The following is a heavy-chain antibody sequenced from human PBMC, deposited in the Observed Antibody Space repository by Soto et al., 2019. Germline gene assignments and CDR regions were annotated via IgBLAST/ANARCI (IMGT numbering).Heavy chain of an antibody. CDR1: GYTFTGYY. V-gene: IGHV1-2*02. D-gene: IGHD6-13*01. CDR2: INPNSGGT. Sequence: QVQLVQSGAEVKKPGASVKVSCKASGYTFTGYYMHWVRQAPGQGLEWMGWINPNSGGTNYAQKFQGGVTMTRDTSISTAYMELSRLRSDDTAVYYCARGGYSSSWLIYYYYGMDVWGQGTTVTVSS. CDR3: ARGGYSSSWLIYYYYGMDV. J-gene: IGHJ6*02.